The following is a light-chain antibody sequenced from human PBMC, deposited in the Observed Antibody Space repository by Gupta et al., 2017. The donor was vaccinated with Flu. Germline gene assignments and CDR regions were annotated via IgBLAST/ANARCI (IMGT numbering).Light chain of an antibody. CDR2: AAS. CDR3: QTYDGDPYT. Sequence: PSSLSAFVGARVTITCRASQGIANYLAWYQQRPGKVPKVVIYAASTLQSGVPSRFSGTGAGTDFTLTISSLQPEDVATYYCQTYDGDPYTFGGGTKVEIK. V-gene: IGKV1-27*01. J-gene: IGKJ4*01. CDR1: QGIANY.